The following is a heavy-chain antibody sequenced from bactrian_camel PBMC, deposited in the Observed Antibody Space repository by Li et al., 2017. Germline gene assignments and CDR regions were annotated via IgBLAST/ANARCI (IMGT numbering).Heavy chain of an antibody. Sequence: VQLVESGGGSVEAGGSLKLSCVASGYTYSSYCMGWFRQAPRKEREGVAHIYTDPGFTNYVDSIKGRSTISLDNAKNTVDLQMNSLKPEDTGMYYCAASRSAHRGPCFWGGECEYSDWGQGTQVTVS. V-gene: IGHV3S40*01. CDR3: AASRSAHRGPCFWGGECEYSD. J-gene: IGHJ4*01. D-gene: IGHD4*01. CDR1: GYTYSSYC. CDR2: IYTDPGFT.